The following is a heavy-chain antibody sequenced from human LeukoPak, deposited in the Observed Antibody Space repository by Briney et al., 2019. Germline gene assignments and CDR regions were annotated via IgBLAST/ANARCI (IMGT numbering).Heavy chain of an antibody. J-gene: IGHJ4*02. Sequence: GGSLRLSCAASGFTFGSYAMSWVRQAPGKGLEWVSAISGSGGSTYYADSVKGRFTISRDNSKNTLYLQMNSLRAEDTAVYYCAKDLSSSGWPDYYFDYWGQGTLVTVSS. D-gene: IGHD6-19*01. CDR3: AKDLSSSGWPDYYFDY. V-gene: IGHV3-23*01. CDR2: ISGSGGST. CDR1: GFTFGSYA.